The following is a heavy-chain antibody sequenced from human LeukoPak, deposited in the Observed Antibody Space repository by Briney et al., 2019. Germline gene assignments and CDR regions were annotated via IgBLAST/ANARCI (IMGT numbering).Heavy chain of an antibody. V-gene: IGHV3-23*01. J-gene: IGHJ4*02. D-gene: IGHD1-1*01. CDR1: GFTFSSYA. CDR3: VLKVRFDY. Sequence: GGSLRLSCAASGFTFSSYAMSWVRQAPGKGLEWVSTISGSGGSTYYADSVKGRFTISRDNSKDTLSLQMNSLRAEDTAVYYCVLKVRFDYWGQGTLVTVSS. CDR2: ISGSGGST.